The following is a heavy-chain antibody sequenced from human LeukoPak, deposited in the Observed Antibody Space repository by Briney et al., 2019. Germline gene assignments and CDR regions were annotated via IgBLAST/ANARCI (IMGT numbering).Heavy chain of an antibody. Sequence: GGSLRLSCAASGFTFSSYAMSWVRQAPGKGLEWVSVISGSGGSTYYADSVKGRFTISRDNSKNTLYLQMNSLRAEDTAVYYCARVDSYCSGEGCYYYYGMDVWGQGTTVTVSS. CDR1: GFTFSSYA. J-gene: IGHJ6*02. CDR3: ARVDSYCSGEGCYYYYGMDV. D-gene: IGHD2-15*01. CDR2: ISGSGGST. V-gene: IGHV3-23*01.